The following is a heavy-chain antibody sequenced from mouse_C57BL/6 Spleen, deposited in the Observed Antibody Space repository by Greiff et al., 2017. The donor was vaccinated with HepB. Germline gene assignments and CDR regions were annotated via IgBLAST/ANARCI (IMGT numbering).Heavy chain of an antibody. D-gene: IGHD2-4*01. J-gene: IGHJ4*01. V-gene: IGHV1-64*01. CDR2: IHPNSGST. CDR3: ARFDYDGADMDY. CDR1: GYTFTSYW. Sequence: QVQLQQPGAELVKPGASVKLSCKASGYTFTSYWMHWVKQRPGPGLEWIGMIHPNSGSTNYNEKFKSKATLTVDKSSSTAYMQLSSLTSEDSAVYYCARFDYDGADMDYWGQGTSVTVSS.